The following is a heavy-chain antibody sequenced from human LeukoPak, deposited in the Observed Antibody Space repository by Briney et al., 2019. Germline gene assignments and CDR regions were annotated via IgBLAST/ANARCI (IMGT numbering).Heavy chain of an antibody. CDR3: ARGQGYYDSSGYRGFDP. CDR2: ISAYNGNT. CDR1: GYTFTSYG. Sequence: ASVKVSCKASGYTFTSYGISWVRQAPGQGLEWMGWISAYNGNTNYAQKLQGRVTMTTDTSTSTAYMELRSLRSDDTAVYYCARGQGYYDSSGYRGFDPWGQGTLVTVSS. V-gene: IGHV1-18*01. D-gene: IGHD3-22*01. J-gene: IGHJ5*02.